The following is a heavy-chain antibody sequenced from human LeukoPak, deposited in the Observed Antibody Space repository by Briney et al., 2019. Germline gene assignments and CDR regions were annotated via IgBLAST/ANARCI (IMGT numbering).Heavy chain of an antibody. V-gene: IGHV3-43*02. CDR2: ISGDGGST. Sequence: GGSLRLSCAASGFTFDDYAMHWVRQAPGKGLEWVSLISGDGGSTYCADSVKGRFTISRDNSKNSLYLQMNSLRTEDTALYYCAGGGEWLVPNWFDPWGQGTLVTVSS. CDR3: AGGGEWLVPNWFDP. J-gene: IGHJ5*02. CDR1: GFTFDDYA. D-gene: IGHD6-19*01.